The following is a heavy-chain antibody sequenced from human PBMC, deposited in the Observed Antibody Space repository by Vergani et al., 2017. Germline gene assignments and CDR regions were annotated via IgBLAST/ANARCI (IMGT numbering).Heavy chain of an antibody. D-gene: IGHD3-3*01. V-gene: IGHV3-33*01. J-gene: IGHJ5*02. CDR1: GFTFGSFG. Sequence: QVHLVESGGGVVQPGRSLRLSCAASGFTFGSFGMHWVRQAPGKGLEWVAVIWYDGRNKQYADSVKGRFTVSRDNSQSTLYLQMNSLRAEDTAMYYCARDLRLMYNRFDPWGQGTQVTVSS. CDR3: ARDLRLMYNRFDP. CDR2: IWYDGRNK.